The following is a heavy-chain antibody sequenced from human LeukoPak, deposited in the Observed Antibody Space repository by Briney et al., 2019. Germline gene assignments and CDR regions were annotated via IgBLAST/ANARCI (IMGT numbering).Heavy chain of an antibody. J-gene: IGHJ4*02. Sequence: PGGSLRLSCAASGFTVSSNYMSWVRQAPGKGLEWVSVIYSGGSTYYADSVKGRFTISRDNSKNTLYLQMNSLRAEDTAVYHCARSYYYDSTFVLFDYWGQGTLVTVSS. V-gene: IGHV3-53*01. D-gene: IGHD3-22*01. CDR3: ARSYYYDSTFVLFDY. CDR2: IYSGGST. CDR1: GFTVSSNY.